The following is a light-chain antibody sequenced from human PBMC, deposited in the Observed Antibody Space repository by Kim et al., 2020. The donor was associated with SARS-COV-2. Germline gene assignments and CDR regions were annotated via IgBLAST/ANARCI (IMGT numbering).Light chain of an antibody. Sequence: LGQTVRITCKGDSLRSYYASWYQQKPGQAPVLVIYGKNNRPSGIPDRFSGSSSGNTASLTIPGAQAEDEADYYCNSRDSSGNHHVVFGGGTQLTVL. J-gene: IGLJ2*01. CDR3: NSRDSSGNHHVV. V-gene: IGLV3-19*01. CDR2: GKN. CDR1: SLRSYY.